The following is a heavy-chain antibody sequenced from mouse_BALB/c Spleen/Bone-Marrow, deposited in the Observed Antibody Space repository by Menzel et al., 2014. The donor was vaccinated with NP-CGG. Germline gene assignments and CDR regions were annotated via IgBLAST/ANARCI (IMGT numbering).Heavy chain of an antibody. J-gene: IGHJ4*01. CDR1: GFSLTTYD. Sequence: QVQLQQSGPGLVQPSQSLSITCTASGFSLTTYDVVWVRQSPGKGLEWLGVIWSGGSTDYNAAFISRLSINKDNSKSQVFFKMNNLQAYDTAIYYCARRNGNFRYYAMDYWGQGTSVTVSS. CDR2: IWSGGST. V-gene: IGHV2-2*01. D-gene: IGHD2-1*01. CDR3: ARRNGNFRYYAMDY.